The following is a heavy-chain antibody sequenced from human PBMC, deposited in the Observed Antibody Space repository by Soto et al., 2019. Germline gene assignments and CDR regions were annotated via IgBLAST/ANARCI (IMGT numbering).Heavy chain of an antibody. CDR3: AKVMGPYCSSTSCSINY. Sequence: GESLKISCAASGFTFSSYGMHWVRQAPGKGLEWVAVISYDGSNKYYADSVKGRFTISRDNSKNTLYLQMNSLRAEDTAVYYCAKVMGPYCSSTSCSINYWGQGTLVTVSS. V-gene: IGHV3-30*18. D-gene: IGHD2-2*01. J-gene: IGHJ4*02. CDR2: ISYDGSNK. CDR1: GFTFSSYG.